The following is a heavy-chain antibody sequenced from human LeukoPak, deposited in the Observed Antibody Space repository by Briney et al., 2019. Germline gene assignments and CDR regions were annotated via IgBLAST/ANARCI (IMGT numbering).Heavy chain of an antibody. CDR2: SSSSNNYI. CDR1: GFTFSNYN. J-gene: IGHJ4*02. CDR3: ARSGEYYYDTSGLDY. V-gene: IGHV3-21*01. D-gene: IGHD3-22*01. Sequence: PGGSLRLSCAASGFTFSNYNMNWVRQAPGKGLEWVSSSSSSNNYIYYADSVKGRFTISRDNAKNSLYLQMNSLRAEDTAVYYCARSGEYYYDTSGLDYWGQGTLVTVSS.